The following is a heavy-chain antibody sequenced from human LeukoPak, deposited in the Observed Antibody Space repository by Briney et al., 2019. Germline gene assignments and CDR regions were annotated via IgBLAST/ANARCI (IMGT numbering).Heavy chain of an antibody. V-gene: IGHV3-43*02. Sequence: LRLSYAASGFSFGDYAMHWLRQAPAKGLEWVSLISGVGGSTYFADSVKGRFTISRDNSKNSLYLQMNSLRTEDTALYYCAKVGRASGWYVFDYWGQGTLVTVSS. J-gene: IGHJ4*02. CDR2: ISGVGGST. D-gene: IGHD6-19*01. CDR3: AKVGRASGWYVFDY. CDR1: GFSFGDYA.